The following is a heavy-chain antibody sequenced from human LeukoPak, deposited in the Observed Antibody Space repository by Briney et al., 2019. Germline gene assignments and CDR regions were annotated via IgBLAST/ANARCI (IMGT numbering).Heavy chain of an antibody. CDR1: RFTFSRYW. CDR2: INSDGIST. V-gene: IGHV3-74*01. D-gene: IGHD3-22*01. Sequence: GGSLRLSCAASRFTFSRYWMHWVRQAPGKGLVWVSRINSDGISTSYADSVKGRFTISRDNAKNTLYLQMNSLRAEDTAVYYCARGGNYYDSSGPADYWGQGTLVTVSS. CDR3: ARGGNYYDSSGPADY. J-gene: IGHJ4*02.